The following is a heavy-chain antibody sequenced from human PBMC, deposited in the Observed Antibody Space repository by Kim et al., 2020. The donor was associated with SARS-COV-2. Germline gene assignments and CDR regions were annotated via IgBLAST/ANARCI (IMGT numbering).Heavy chain of an antibody. V-gene: IGHV3-66*01. CDR2: IYSGGST. D-gene: IGHD4-17*01. Sequence: GGSLRLSCAASGFTVSSNYMSWVRQAPGKGLEWVSVIYSGGSTYYADSVKGRFTISRDNSKNTLYLQMNSLRAEDTAVYYCARERDYGGNSKATNWYDPWGQGTLVTVSS. J-gene: IGHJ5*02. CDR3: ARERDYGGNSKATNWYDP. CDR1: GFTVSSNY.